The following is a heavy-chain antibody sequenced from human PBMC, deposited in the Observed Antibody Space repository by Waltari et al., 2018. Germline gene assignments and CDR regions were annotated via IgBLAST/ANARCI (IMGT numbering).Heavy chain of an antibody. V-gene: IGHV4-61*02. CDR2: VFVSGTP. CDR1: GGSIAYGVYF. J-gene: IGHJ4*02. D-gene: IGHD4-17*01. CDR3: TKQNYGAQTD. Sequence: QLQLLESGPGLLESSQTLSLTCSVSGGSIAYGVYFWTWIRQPAGKGLEWIGRVFVSGTPTYNPSLKSRVSISIDTSKNQFSLDLSSVTAADTAIYYCTKQNYGAQTDWGQGALVTVTS.